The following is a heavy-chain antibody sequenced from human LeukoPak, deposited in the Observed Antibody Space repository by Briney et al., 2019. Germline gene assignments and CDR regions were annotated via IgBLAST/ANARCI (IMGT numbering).Heavy chain of an antibody. CDR3: ARTRRDGYSPVDY. J-gene: IGHJ4*02. CDR1: GGSISSGDYY. Sequence: PSQTLSLTCTVSGGSISSGDYYWSWIRQPPGKGREWIGYIYYSGSTYYNPSLKSRVTISVDTSKNQFSLKLSSVTAADTAVYYCARTRRDGYSPVDYWGQGTLVTVSS. V-gene: IGHV4-30-4*08. D-gene: IGHD5-24*01. CDR2: IYYSGST.